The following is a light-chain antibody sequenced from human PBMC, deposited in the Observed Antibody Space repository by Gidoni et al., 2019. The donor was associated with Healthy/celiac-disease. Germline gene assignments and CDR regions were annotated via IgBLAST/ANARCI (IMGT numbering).Light chain of an antibody. CDR2: ECS. CDR3: CSYAGSSTFV. Sequence: QSALTQPASVSGSPGQSITISCTGTSSDVGSYNLVSWYQQHPGKAPKLMIYECSKRPSGFSNRFSGYKSGNTSSLTISGLHAEDEADYYCCSYAGSSTFVVGTGTKVTVL. J-gene: IGLJ1*01. CDR1: SSDVGSYNL. V-gene: IGLV2-23*01.